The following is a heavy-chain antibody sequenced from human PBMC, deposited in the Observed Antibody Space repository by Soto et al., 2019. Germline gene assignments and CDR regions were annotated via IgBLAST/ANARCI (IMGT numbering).Heavy chain of an antibody. CDR3: ARGHYYDSSGYYYYYYGMDV. Sequence: ASVKVSCKASGYTFTSYDINWVRQATGQGLEWMGWMNPNSGNTGYAQKFQGRVTMTRNTSISTAYMELSSLRSEDTAVYYCARGHYYDSSGYYYYYYGMDVWGQGTPVTVYS. D-gene: IGHD3-22*01. J-gene: IGHJ6*02. CDR2: MNPNSGNT. CDR1: GYTFTSYD. V-gene: IGHV1-8*01.